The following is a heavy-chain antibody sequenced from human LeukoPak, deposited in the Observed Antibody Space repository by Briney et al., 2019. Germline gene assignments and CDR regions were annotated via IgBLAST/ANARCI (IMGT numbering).Heavy chain of an antibody. CDR2: IKSKTDGGTT. V-gene: IGHV3-15*01. Sequence: GGSLRLSCAASGFTFSNAWMSWVRQAPGKGLEWVGRIKSKTDGGTTDYAAPVKGRFTISRDDSKNTLYLQMNSLKTEDTAVYYCTTHRPVYGGNPAEYFQHWGQGTLVTVSS. CDR1: GFTFSNAW. CDR3: TTHRPVYGGNPAEYFQH. D-gene: IGHD4-23*01. J-gene: IGHJ1*01.